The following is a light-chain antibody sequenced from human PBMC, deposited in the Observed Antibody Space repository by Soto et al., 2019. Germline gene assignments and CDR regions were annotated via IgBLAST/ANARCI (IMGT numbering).Light chain of an antibody. V-gene: IGLV3-21*02. Sequence: SSELTQPPSVSVAPGQTATITCGRKSIGSKSVHWYQQRPGQAPVLVVFDDNNRPSGIPERFSGSNSGNTATLTISRIEAGDEADYYCQVWDNSRGVFGGGTKLTVL. CDR3: QVWDNSRGV. CDR1: SIGSKS. CDR2: DDN. J-gene: IGLJ3*02.